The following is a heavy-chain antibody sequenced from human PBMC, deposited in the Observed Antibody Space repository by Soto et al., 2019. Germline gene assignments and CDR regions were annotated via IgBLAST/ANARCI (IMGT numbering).Heavy chain of an antibody. CDR3: ARGGYGDY. CDR2: ISAHNGNT. CDR1: GYTFTSYG. D-gene: IGHD1-1*01. J-gene: IGHJ4*02. Sequence: QVHLVQSGAEVKKPGASVKVSCKGSGYTFTSYGITWVRQAPGQGLEWMGWISAHNGNTDYAQRLQGRVTVTRDTSKSTAYMELRSLRSDDTAVYYCARGGYGDYWGEGALVTVSS. V-gene: IGHV1-18*01.